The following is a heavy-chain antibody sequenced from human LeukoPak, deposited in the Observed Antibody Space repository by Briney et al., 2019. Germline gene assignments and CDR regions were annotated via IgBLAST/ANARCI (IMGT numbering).Heavy chain of an antibody. CDR1: GFTFSSYS. V-gene: IGHV3-48*01. Sequence: GGSLRLSCAASGFTFSSYSMNWVRQAPGKGLEWVSYISSSSSTIYYADSVKGRFTISRDNAKNSLYLQMNSLRAEDTAVYYCAREHYDFWSGYHHYYGMGVWGQGTTVTVSS. J-gene: IGHJ6*02. D-gene: IGHD3-3*01. CDR2: ISSSSSTI. CDR3: AREHYDFWSGYHHYYGMGV.